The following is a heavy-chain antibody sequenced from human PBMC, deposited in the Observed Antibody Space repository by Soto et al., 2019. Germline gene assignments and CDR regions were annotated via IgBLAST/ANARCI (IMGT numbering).Heavy chain of an antibody. D-gene: IGHD3-22*01. CDR3: ARSRGGYFGY. V-gene: IGHV4-59*01. CDR1: GGSISSYY. J-gene: IGHJ4*02. Sequence: PSETLSLTCTVSGGSISSYYXSLIRQPPGKGLEWIGYIYYSGSTNYNPSLKSRVTISVDTSKNQFSLKLSSVTAADTAVYYCARSRGGYFGYWGQGTLVTVSS. CDR2: IYYSGST.